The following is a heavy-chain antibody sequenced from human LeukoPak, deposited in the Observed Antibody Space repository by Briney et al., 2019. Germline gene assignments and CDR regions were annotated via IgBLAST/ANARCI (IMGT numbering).Heavy chain of an antibody. Sequence: SETLSLTCTVSGGSISSGDYYWSWIRQPPGKGLEWIGYIYYSGSTYYNPSLKSRVTISVDTSKNQFSLKLSSVTAADTAVYYCARDPGSTRGFDPWGQGTLVTVSS. D-gene: IGHD2-2*01. CDR1: GGSISSGDYY. CDR3: ARDPGSTRGFDP. J-gene: IGHJ5*02. V-gene: IGHV4-30-4*02. CDR2: IYYSGST.